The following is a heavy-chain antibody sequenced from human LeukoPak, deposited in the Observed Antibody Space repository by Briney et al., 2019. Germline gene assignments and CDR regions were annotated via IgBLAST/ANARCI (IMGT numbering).Heavy chain of an antibody. V-gene: IGHV3-33*06. D-gene: IGHD4-17*01. Sequence: GRSLRLSCAASGFTFSSYGMHWVRQAPGKGLEWVAVIWYDGSNKYYADSVKGRFTISRDNSKNTVYLQMNSLGAEDTAVYYCAKDFFPMTTPEGPNYWGQGTLVTVSS. J-gene: IGHJ4*02. CDR1: GFTFSSYG. CDR2: IWYDGSNK. CDR3: AKDFFPMTTPEGPNY.